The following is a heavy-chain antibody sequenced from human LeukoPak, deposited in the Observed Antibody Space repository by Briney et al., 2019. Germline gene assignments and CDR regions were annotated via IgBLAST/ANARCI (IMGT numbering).Heavy chain of an antibody. J-gene: IGHJ4*02. CDR2: ISYDGSNK. Sequence: GRSLRLSCAASGFTFRSDAMHWVRQAPGKWLEWVAIISYDGSNKYYADSVKGRFTISKDKSKNTLYLQMNSLRGEDTAVYYCARSAAAGRIVATFDYWGQGTLVTVSS. CDR1: GFTFRSDA. CDR3: ARSAAAGRIVATFDY. V-gene: IGHV3-30*04. D-gene: IGHD5-12*01.